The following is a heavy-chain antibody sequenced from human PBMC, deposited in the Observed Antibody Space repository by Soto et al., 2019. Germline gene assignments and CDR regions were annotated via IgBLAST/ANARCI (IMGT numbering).Heavy chain of an antibody. CDR1: GGSISSGGYY. D-gene: IGHD6-13*01. V-gene: IGHV4-31*03. CDR2: IYYSGST. CDR3: ARETIEVIRTSIAAAGMDV. Sequence: NPSETLSLTCTVSGGSISSGGYYWSWIRQHPGKGLEWIGYIYYSGSTYYNPSLKSRVTISVDTSKNQFSLKLSSVTAADTAVYYCARETIEVIRTSIAAAGMDVWGQGTTVTVSS. J-gene: IGHJ6*02.